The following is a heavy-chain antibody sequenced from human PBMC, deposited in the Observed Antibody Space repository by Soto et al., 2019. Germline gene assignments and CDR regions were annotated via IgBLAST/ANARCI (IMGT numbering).Heavy chain of an antibody. CDR2: INHSGST. CDR3: ARDRRVGAYFDY. V-gene: IGHV4-34*01. Sequence: PSETLSLTCAVYGGSFSGYYWSWIRQPPGKGLEWIGEINHSGSTNYNPSLKSRVTISVDTSKNQFSLKLSSVTAADTAVYYCARDRRVGAYFDYWGQRTLVTVSS. CDR1: GGSFSGYY. D-gene: IGHD1-26*01. J-gene: IGHJ4*02.